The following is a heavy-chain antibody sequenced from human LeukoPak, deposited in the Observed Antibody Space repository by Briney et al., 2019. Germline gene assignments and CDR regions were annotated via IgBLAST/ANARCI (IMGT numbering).Heavy chain of an antibody. J-gene: IGHJ4*02. Sequence: ASVKVSCKASGNTFIGYWIHWVRQAPGQGLEWMGAINPRGDATIGAQKFQGRVTTTRDTSTSTIYIELSSLRSEDTAVYYCAREGQQLKHFDYWGQGTLVTVSS. CDR3: AREGQQLKHFDY. CDR1: GNTFIGYW. D-gene: IGHD1-1*01. V-gene: IGHV1-46*01. CDR2: INPRGDAT.